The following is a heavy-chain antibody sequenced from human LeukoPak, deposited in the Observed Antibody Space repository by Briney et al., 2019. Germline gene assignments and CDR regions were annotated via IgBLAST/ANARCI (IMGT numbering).Heavy chain of an antibody. CDR3: AKTERLWFGETATHFDY. CDR1: GFTFNSYG. Sequence: GGSLRLSCSASGFTFNSYGMQWVRQAPGKGLEGVAVISYDGSNKYYADSVKCRFTICRDNSKNTLYLQMNSLRAEDTAVYYCAKTERLWFGETATHFDYWGQGTLVTVSS. J-gene: IGHJ4*02. D-gene: IGHD3-10*01. CDR2: ISYDGSNK. V-gene: IGHV3-30*18.